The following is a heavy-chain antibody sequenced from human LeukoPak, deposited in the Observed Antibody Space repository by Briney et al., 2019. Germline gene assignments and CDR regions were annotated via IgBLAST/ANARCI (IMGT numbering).Heavy chain of an antibody. V-gene: IGHV5-51*01. J-gene: IGHJ1*01. CDR3: ARPEYFGSQY. Sequence: GESLKISCQASGSSFTTHWIGWLRQLPGKGLGWMGIIFPGDSTTKYGPAFGGQATISANKSITTAYLQWSSLGAAAGAIYYCARPEYFGSQYWGEGTLVTVSS. D-gene: IGHD3-10*01. CDR2: IFPGDSTT. CDR1: GSSFTTHW.